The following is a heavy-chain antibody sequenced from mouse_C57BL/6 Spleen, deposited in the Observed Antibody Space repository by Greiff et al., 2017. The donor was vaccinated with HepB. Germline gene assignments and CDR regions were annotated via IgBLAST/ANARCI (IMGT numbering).Heavy chain of an antibody. Sequence: QVQLQQSGPELVKPGASVKISCKASGYAFSSSWMNWVKQRPGKGLEWIGRIYPGDGDTNYNGKFKGKATLTADKSSSTAYMQLSSLTSEDSAVYFCARYVITTVVDAMDYWGQGTSVTVSS. CDR1: GYAFSSSW. CDR3: ARYVITTVVDAMDY. V-gene: IGHV1-82*01. D-gene: IGHD1-1*01. J-gene: IGHJ4*01. CDR2: IYPGDGDT.